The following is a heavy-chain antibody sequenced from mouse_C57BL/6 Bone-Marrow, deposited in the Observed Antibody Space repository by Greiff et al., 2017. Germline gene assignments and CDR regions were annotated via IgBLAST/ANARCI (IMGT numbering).Heavy chain of an antibody. CDR2: ISSGGSYT. CDR1: GFTFSSYG. J-gene: IGHJ2*01. CDR3: ARHPFFYY. Sequence: EVQLVESGGDLVKPGGSLKLSCAASGFTFSSYGLSWVRQTPDKRLEWVATISSGGSYTYYPDSVQGRFTISRDNAKNTLYLQMSSLKSEDTAMYYCARHPFFYYWGQGTTLTVSS. V-gene: IGHV5-6*01.